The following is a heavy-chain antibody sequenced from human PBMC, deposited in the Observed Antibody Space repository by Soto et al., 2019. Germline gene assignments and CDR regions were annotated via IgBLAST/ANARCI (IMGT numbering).Heavy chain of an antibody. V-gene: IGHV4-30-4*08. CDR1: GDSISSSNFY. CDR3: ARWNSLDSRGYLVGLDAFXI. D-gene: IGHD3-22*01. Sequence: ASETLSLTCTVSGDSISSSNFYWNWIRLPPGKGLEWIGYIYYSGSTYYNPSLKSRVTISVDTSKNQFSLKLSSVTAADTAVYYCARWNSLDSRGYLVGLDAFXIWGQGTMVTVSS. CDR2: IYYSGST. J-gene: IGHJ3*02.